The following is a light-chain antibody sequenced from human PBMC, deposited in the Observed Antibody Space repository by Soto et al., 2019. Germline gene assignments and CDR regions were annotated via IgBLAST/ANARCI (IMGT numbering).Light chain of an antibody. J-gene: IGKJ4*01. CDR3: QQSYSTPLT. V-gene: IGKV1-39*01. CDR1: QSISSY. Sequence: DIQMTQSPSSLSASVGDRVTITCRASQSISSYLNWYQQKQGKVPKLLIYAASSLQSGVPSRFSGSESGKNFTLTISSLQPEDFAAYHCQQSYSTPLTFGGGTKVDIK. CDR2: AAS.